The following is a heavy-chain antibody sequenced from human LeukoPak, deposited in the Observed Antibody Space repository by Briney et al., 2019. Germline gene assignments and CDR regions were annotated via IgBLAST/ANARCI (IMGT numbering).Heavy chain of an antibody. V-gene: IGHV4-39*01. J-gene: IGHJ4*02. D-gene: IGHD6-19*01. CDR3: ARRRIGAVAGGFDF. Sequence: NPSETLSLTCTVSGASISSTDYYWGWIRQPPGKWLEWIGTIYYSGSTYYNPSLKSRVTISVDTSKNQFSLSLSSVTAADTAVYYCARRRIGAVAGGFDFWGQGTLVTVSS. CDR2: IYYSGST. CDR1: GASISSTDYY.